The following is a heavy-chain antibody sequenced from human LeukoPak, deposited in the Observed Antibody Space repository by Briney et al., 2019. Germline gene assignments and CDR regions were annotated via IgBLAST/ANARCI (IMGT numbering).Heavy chain of an antibody. V-gene: IGHV3-23*01. CDR2: ISGSGGST. J-gene: IGHJ4*02. D-gene: IGHD6-6*01. CDR3: AKDRRTSSSEVDY. CDR1: GFMFNNYD. Sequence: GSLRLSCEASGFMFNNYDMSWVRQAPGKGLEWVSVISGSGGSTYYVNSVKGRFSITRDNSKNMVYLQMNSLRAEDTATCYCAKDRRTSSSEVDYWGQGTLVTVSS.